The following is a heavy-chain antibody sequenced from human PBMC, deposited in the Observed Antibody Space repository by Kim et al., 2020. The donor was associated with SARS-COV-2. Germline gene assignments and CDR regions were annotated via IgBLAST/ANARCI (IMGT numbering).Heavy chain of an antibody. Sequence: GGSLRLSCAASGFTFSTYTMNWVRQAPGKGLEWVAFISYDGDTRDYADSVKGRFTISRDNSKNTLYLQMNSLSAEDMAIYYCTRRRRCYSDRASLGQ. J-gene: IGHJ5*02. V-gene: IGHV3-30-3*01. CDR1: GFTFSTYT. D-gene: IGHD4-17*01. CDR2: ISYDGDTR. CDR3: TRRRRCYSDRAS.